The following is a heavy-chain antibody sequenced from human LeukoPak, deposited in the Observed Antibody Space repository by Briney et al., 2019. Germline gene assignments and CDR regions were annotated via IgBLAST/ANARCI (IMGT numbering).Heavy chain of an antibody. CDR3: ARSQKRVIVVVTATWDY. J-gene: IGHJ4*02. D-gene: IGHD2-21*02. CDR2: INPSGGST. V-gene: IGHV1-46*01. Sequence: PGASVKVSCTASGYTFTGYYMHWVRQAPGQGLEWMGIINPSGGSTSYAQKFQGRVTMTRDMSTSTVYMELSSLRSEDTAVYYCARSQKRVIVVVTATWDYWGQGTLVTVSS. CDR1: GYTFTGYY.